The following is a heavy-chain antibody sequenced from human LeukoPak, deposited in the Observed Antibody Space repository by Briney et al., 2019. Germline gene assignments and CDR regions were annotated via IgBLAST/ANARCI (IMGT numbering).Heavy chain of an antibody. J-gene: IGHJ4*02. V-gene: IGHV1-2*06. CDR3: AIIVGATEAIDY. CDR1: GYTFTGCY. Sequence: GASVKVSCKASGYTFTGCYMHWVRQAPGQGLEWMGRINPNSGGTNYAQKFQGRVTMTRDTSISTAYMELSRLRSDDTAVYYCAIIVGATEAIDYWGQGTLVTVSS. D-gene: IGHD1-26*01. CDR2: INPNSGGT.